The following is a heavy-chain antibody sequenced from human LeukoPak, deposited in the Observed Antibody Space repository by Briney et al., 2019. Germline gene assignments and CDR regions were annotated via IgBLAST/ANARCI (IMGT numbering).Heavy chain of an antibody. CDR2: ISWNSGSI. J-gene: IGHJ4*02. D-gene: IGHD5-18*01. Sequence: GRSLRLSCAASGFTFDDYAMHWVRQAPGKGLEWVSGISWNSGSIGYADSVKGRFIISRDYARNSLYLQMTGLRADDTAVYYCASLDTAAIRTGGYWGQGTLVTVSS. CDR1: GFTFDDYA. CDR3: ASLDTAAIRTGGY. V-gene: IGHV3-9*01.